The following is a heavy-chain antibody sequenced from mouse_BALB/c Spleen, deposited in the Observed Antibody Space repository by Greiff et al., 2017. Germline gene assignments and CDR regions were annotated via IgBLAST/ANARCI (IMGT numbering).Heavy chain of an antibody. D-gene: IGHD1-1*01. J-gene: IGHJ4*01. CDR1: GFTFNTNA. Sequence: DAGGGLVQPKGSLKLSCAASGFTFNTNAMNWVRQAPGKGLEWVARIRSKSNNYATYYADSVKDRFTISRDDSQSMLYLQMNNLKTEDTAMYYCVRDYYGSSYAMDYWGQGTSVTVSS. CDR2: IRSKSNNYAT. CDR3: VRDYYGSSYAMDY. V-gene: IGHV10S3*01.